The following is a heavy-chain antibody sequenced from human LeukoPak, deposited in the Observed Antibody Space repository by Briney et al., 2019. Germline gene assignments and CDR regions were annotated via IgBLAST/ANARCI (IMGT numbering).Heavy chain of an antibody. CDR1: GGSISSGGYY. CDR3: AASITIFGVARTYYFDY. D-gene: IGHD3-3*01. Sequence: SETLSLTCTVSGGSISSGGYYWSWIRQPPGKGLEWIGYIYHSGSTYYNPSLKSRVTISVDRSKNQFSLKLSSVTAADTAVYYCAASITIFGVARTYYFDYWGQGTLVTVSS. J-gene: IGHJ4*02. CDR2: IYHSGST. V-gene: IGHV4-30-2*01.